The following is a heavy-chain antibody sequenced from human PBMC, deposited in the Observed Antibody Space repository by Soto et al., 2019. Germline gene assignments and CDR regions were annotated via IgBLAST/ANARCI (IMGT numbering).Heavy chain of an antibody. V-gene: IGHV4-39*01. D-gene: IGHD2-21*01. Sequence: PSETMPLTCTVSGASITSTTYSRGWIRQPPGKGLEWIGSIYYGGNTYNNPSLKSPVTISVDTSKNQFSLKLSSMTAADTAVYFFGAVQGLGDTVQVFEFLVKGTPVTGSS. CDR3: GAVQGLGDTVQVFEF. J-gene: IGHJ4*02. CDR1: GASITSTTYS. CDR2: IYYGGNT.